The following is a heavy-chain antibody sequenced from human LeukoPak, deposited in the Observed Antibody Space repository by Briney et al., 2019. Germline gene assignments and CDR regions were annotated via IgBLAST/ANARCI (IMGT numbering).Heavy chain of an antibody. CDR1: GFTFISYA. V-gene: IGHV3-23*01. CDR3: AKDLWKADY. D-gene: IGHD3-3*01. CDR2: VSASGYNT. Sequence: SGGSLRLSCAASGFTFISYAMNWVRQAPGKGLEWVSGVSASGYNTYYADSVKGRFTISRDNFKNTLYLQMNSLRADDTAVYYCAKDLWKADYWGQGTLVTVSS. J-gene: IGHJ4*02.